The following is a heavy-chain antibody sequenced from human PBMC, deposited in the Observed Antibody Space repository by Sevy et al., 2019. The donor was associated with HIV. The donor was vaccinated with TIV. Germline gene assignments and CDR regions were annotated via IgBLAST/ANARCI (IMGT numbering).Heavy chain of an antibody. CDR2: ISSSSSTI. CDR1: GFTFSSYS. Sequence: GGSLRLSCAASGFTFSSYSMNWVRQAPGKGLERVSYISSSSSTIYYADSVKGRFTISRDNAKNSLYLQMNSLRAEDTAVYYCATQVLLWFGELSSASDYWGQGTLVTVSS. J-gene: IGHJ4*02. CDR3: ATQVLLWFGELSSASDY. D-gene: IGHD3-10*01. V-gene: IGHV3-48*01.